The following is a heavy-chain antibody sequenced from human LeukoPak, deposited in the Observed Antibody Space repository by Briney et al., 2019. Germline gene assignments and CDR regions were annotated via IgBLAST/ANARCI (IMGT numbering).Heavy chain of an antibody. J-gene: IGHJ6*03. V-gene: IGHV1-69*13. CDR3: ARAGVRGVIYYYYMDV. CDR2: IIPIFGTA. D-gene: IGHD3-10*01. CDR1: GGTFSSYA. Sequence: ASVKVSCKASGGTFSSYAISWVRQAPGQGLEWMGGIIPIFGTANYAQKFQGRVTITADESTSTDYMELSSLRSEDTAVYYCARAGVRGVIYYYYMDVWGKGTTVTVSS.